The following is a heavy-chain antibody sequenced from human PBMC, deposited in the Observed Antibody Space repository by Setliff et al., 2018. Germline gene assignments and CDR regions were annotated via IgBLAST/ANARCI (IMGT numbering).Heavy chain of an antibody. CDR1: GYISTSYG. CDR2: ISTDDGDT. Sequence: ASVKVSCKASGYISTSYGITWVRQAPGQGLEWMGWISTDDGDTNYAQKLQGRVTMTTDTSTSTAYMELRSLRSDDTAVYYCARYITGTTPADYWGQGTLVTVSS. D-gene: IGHD1-7*01. J-gene: IGHJ4*02. V-gene: IGHV1-18*01. CDR3: ARYITGTTPADY.